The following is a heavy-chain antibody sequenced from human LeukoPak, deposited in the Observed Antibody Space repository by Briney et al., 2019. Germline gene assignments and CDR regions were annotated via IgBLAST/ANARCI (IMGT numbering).Heavy chain of an antibody. CDR2: IYYSGST. Sequence: PSETLSLTCTVSGGSISSGGYYWSWIRQHPGKGLEWIGYIYYSGSTYYNPSLKSRVTISVDTSKNQFSLKLSSVTAADTAVYYCARENFWSGHDYWGQGTLVTVSS. CDR3: ARENFWSGHDY. D-gene: IGHD3-3*01. CDR1: GGSISSGGYY. V-gene: IGHV4-31*03. J-gene: IGHJ4*02.